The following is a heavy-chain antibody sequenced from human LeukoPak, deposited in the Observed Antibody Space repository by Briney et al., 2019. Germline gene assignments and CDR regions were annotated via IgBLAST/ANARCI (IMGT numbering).Heavy chain of an antibody. V-gene: IGHV3-30*04. CDR2: ISYDGSNK. J-gene: IGHJ4*02. D-gene: IGHD3-10*01. Sequence: PGGSLRLSCAASGFTFSSYATHWVRQAPGKGLEWVAVISYDGSNKYYADSVKGRFTISRDNSKNTLYLQMNSLRAEDTAVYYCARDGKFGEGFDYWGQGTLVTVSS. CDR1: GFTFSSYA. CDR3: ARDGKFGEGFDY.